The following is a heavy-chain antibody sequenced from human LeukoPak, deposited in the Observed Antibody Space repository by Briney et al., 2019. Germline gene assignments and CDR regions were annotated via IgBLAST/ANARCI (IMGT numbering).Heavy chain of an antibody. CDR3: AREDCSGGSCNGGFDY. D-gene: IGHD2-15*01. Sequence: SQTLSLTCAISGDXVSSNSAAWNWIRQSPSRGLDWLGRTYYRSKWYNDYAVSVKSRITINPDTSKNQFSLQMNSVTPEDTAVYYCAREDCSGGSCNGGFDYWGQGTLVTVSS. J-gene: IGHJ4*02. CDR1: GDXVSSNSAA. V-gene: IGHV6-1*01. CDR2: TYYRSKWYN.